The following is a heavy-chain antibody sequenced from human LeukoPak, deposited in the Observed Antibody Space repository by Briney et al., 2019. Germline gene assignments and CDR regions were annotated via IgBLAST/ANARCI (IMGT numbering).Heavy chain of an antibody. V-gene: IGHV3-23*01. J-gene: IGHJ5*02. D-gene: IGHD3-22*01. CDR1: GFTFNNYA. CDR3: AKDPTFYDSSGYYLT. Sequence: GGSLRLSCAASGFTFNNYAMSWVRQAPGKGLEWVSGISGSGGSTYYADSVKGRFTISRDNSKNTLYLQMNSLRAEDTAVYYYAKDPTFYDSSGYYLTWGQGTLVTVSS. CDR2: ISGSGGST.